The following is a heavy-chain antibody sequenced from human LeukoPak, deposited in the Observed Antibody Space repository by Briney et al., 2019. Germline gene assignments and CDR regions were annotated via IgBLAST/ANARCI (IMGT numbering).Heavy chain of an antibody. CDR2: IGKAGDT. V-gene: IGHV3-13*01. CDR1: GFAFSTSD. CDR3: ARGDYMGFDP. D-gene: IGHD4-11*01. Sequence: PGGSLRLSCAASGFAFSTSDMHWVRQAAGQGLEWVSGIGKAGDTYYLDSVRGRFTIFRENDENSVYLQMNNLRGGDTAVYYCARGDYMGFDPWGQGTLVTVSS. J-gene: IGHJ5*02.